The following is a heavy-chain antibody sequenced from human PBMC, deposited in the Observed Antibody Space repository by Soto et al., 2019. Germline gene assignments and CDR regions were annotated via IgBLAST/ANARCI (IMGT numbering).Heavy chain of an antibody. CDR1: GGSVSSGSYY. J-gene: IGHJ4*02. Sequence: ASETLSLTCTVSGGSVSSGSYYWSWIRQPPGKGLEWIGYIYYSGSTNYNPSLKSRVTISVDTSKNQFSLKLSSVTAADTVVYYCARDSIRGGRFLEWWGQGTLVTVSS. CDR3: ARDSIRGGRFLEW. D-gene: IGHD3-3*01. CDR2: IYYSGST. V-gene: IGHV4-61*01.